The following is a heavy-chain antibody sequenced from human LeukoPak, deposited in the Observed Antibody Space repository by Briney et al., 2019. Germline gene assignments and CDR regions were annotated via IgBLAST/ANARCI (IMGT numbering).Heavy chain of an antibody. J-gene: IGHJ1*01. CDR1: GYTFTLNY. CDR2: TDTTNGAT. D-gene: IGHD2-2*03. V-gene: IGHV1-2*02. CDR3: VRDVAPSGQWILDH. Sequence: GASGKLSCNSSGYTFTLNYIHLVRHRPAQGPELKWWTDTTNGATHFAQTFRGRLIMTMNKSIRTVYLQLSSLTFDDTAVYFCVRDVAPSGQWILDHWGRGSLVTVSS.